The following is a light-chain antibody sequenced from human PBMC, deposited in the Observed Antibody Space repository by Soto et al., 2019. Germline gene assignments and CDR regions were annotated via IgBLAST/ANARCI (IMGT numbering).Light chain of an antibody. Sequence: DIRMTQSPSSLSASVGDRLTITCQASQDISNYLNWYQQKPGKAPKLLISDASILETGVPSRFSGSGSGTDFTFTISNLQPEDIATYYCQQYDDTPITFGQGTRLDIK. V-gene: IGKV1-33*01. CDR2: DAS. CDR1: QDISNY. CDR3: QQYDDTPIT. J-gene: IGKJ5*01.